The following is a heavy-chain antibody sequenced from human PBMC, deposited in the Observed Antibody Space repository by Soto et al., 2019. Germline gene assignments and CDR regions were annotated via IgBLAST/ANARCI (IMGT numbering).Heavy chain of an antibody. CDR2: IHYSGST. CDR3: AAHDSGGYYAEY. V-gene: IGHV4-39*01. J-gene: IGHJ4*02. Sequence: QLQLQESGPGLVKPSETLSLTCTVSGDSVTISDYYWGWIRQPPGKGLEWLGSIHYSGSTYYNPSLTSRVTISGDTSKKQLALKLTSVTAADAAVYYCAAHDSGGYYAEYWGQGTLVTVSA. D-gene: IGHD3-22*01. CDR1: GDSVTISDYY.